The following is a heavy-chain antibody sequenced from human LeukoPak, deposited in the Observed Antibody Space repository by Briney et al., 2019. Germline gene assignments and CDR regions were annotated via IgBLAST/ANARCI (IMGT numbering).Heavy chain of an antibody. CDR1: GYTFTTYN. D-gene: IGHD5-24*01. CDR3: AGLTENGYNAY. CDR2: ISGYNGNT. J-gene: IGHJ4*02. Sequence: GASVKVSCKASGYTFTTYNINWVRQAPGQGLEWMGWISGYNGNTNYAQKLQGRVTMTTDTSTSTAYMELRSLKSDDTAVYYCAGLTENGYNAYWGQGTLVTVSS. V-gene: IGHV1-18*01.